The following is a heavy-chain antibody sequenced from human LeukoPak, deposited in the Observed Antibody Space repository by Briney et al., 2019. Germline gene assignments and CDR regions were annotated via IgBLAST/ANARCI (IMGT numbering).Heavy chain of an antibody. D-gene: IGHD6-13*01. J-gene: IGHJ4*02. CDR2: INPNSGGT. CDR3: ARDRTRTGYSSSWYHDY. CDR1: GYTFTGYY. Sequence: GASVKVSCRASGYTFTGYYMHWVRQAPGKGLEWMGWINPNSGGTNYAQKFQGRVTMTRDTSISTAYMELSRLRSDDTAVYYCARDRTRTGYSSSWYHDYWGQGTLVTVSP. V-gene: IGHV1-2*02.